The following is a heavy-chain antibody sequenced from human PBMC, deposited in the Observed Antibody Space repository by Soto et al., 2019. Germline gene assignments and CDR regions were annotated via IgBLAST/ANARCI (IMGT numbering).Heavy chain of an antibody. CDR3: AKDPGSSGWYDC. J-gene: IGHJ5*01. CDR2: ISGSGGST. CDR1: GFTFSSYA. V-gene: IGHV3-23*01. D-gene: IGHD6-19*01. Sequence: EVQLLESGGGLVQPGGSLRLSCAASGFTFSSYAMSWVHQAPGKGLEWVSAISGSGGSTYYADSVKGRFTISRDNSKNTLYLQMNSLRAEDTAVYYCAKDPGSSGWYDCWGQGTLVTVSS.